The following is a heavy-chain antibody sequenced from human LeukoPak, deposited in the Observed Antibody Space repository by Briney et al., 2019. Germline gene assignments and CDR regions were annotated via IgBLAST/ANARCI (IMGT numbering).Heavy chain of an antibody. V-gene: IGHV4-34*01. D-gene: IGHD3-10*01. CDR2: IYHSGGT. CDR1: GGSFSGYY. J-gene: IGHJ5*02. CDR3: ARARHYYGSGSYSGFDP. Sequence: SETLSLTCAVYGGSFSGYYWSWIRQPPGKGLEWIGEIYHSGGTNYNPSLKSRVTISVDTSKNQFSLKLSSVTAADTAVYYCARARHYYGSGSYSGFDPWGQGTLVTVSS.